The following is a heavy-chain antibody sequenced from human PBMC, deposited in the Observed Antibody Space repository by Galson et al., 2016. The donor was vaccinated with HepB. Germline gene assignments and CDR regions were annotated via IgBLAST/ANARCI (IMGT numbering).Heavy chain of an antibody. V-gene: IGHV1-18*01. CDR3: ARDDGGTWSGY. D-gene: IGHD5-24*01. J-gene: IGHJ4*02. CDR1: GFTFTGYG. CDR2: IIVYDGNT. Sequence: QSGAEVKKPGASVKVSCKTSGFTFTGYGISWVRQAPGQGLEWLGWIIVYDGNTNYAQNFQGRLTMTTDTSTSTAYLELRRLRYDDTAIYYCARDDGGTWSGYWGQGTQVTVSS.